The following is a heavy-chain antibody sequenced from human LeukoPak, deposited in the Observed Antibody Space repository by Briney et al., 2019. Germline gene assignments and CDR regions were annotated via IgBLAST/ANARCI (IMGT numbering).Heavy chain of an antibody. V-gene: IGHV3-53*01. CDR1: GFTVSSNY. Sequence: GGSLRLSCAASGFTVSSNYMSWVRQAPGKGLEWASVIYSGGTTNHADSVKGRFTVSRDNSKNTLYLQMNSLRAEDTAVYFCARGSSRAFDYWGQGTLVTVSS. CDR3: ARGSSRAFDY. D-gene: IGHD2-2*01. CDR2: IYSGGTT. J-gene: IGHJ4*02.